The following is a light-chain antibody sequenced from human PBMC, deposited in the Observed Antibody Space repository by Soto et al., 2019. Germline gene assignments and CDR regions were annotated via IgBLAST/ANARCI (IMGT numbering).Light chain of an antibody. J-gene: IGLJ1*01. CDR1: GSDVGTYNR. CDR2: DVS. V-gene: IGLV2-18*02. Sequence: QSALTQPPSVSGSPGQSVAISCTGTGSDVGTYNRVSWYQQHPGTAPKLMIYDVSDRPSGVPDRFSGSKSGNTASLTISGLQAEDEADYYCSSYTSSSTYVFGTGTKLTVL. CDR3: SSYTSSSTYV.